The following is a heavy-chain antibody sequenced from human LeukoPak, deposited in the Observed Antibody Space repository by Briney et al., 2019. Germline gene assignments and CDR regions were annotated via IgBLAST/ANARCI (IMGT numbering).Heavy chain of an antibody. J-gene: IGHJ4*02. V-gene: IGHV4-39*07. Sequence: PSETLSLTCTVSGGSISSSSYYWGWIRQPPGKGLEWIGSIYYSGSTYYNPSLKSRVTISVDTSKNQFSLKLSSVTAADTAVYYCAREVGIAVAGEFDYWGQGTLVTVSS. CDR2: IYYSGST. CDR3: AREVGIAVAGEFDY. D-gene: IGHD6-19*01. CDR1: GGSISSSSYY.